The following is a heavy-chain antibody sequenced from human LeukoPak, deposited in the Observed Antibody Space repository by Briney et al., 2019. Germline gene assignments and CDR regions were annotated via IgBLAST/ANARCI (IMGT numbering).Heavy chain of an antibody. J-gene: IGHJ4*02. CDR3: ARGSSGSYYNLLFGY. CDR1: GGSISSGDYY. V-gene: IGHV4-30-4*02. Sequence: SETLFLTCTVSGGSISSGDYYWSWIRQPPGKGLEWIGYIYYSGSTYYNPSLKSRVTISVDTSKNQSSLKLSSVTAADTAVYYCARGSSGSYYNLLFGYWGQGTLVTVSS. CDR2: IYYSGST. D-gene: IGHD3-10*01.